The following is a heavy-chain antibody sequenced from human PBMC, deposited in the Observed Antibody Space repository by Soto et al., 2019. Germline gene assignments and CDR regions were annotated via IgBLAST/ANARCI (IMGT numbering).Heavy chain of an antibody. CDR1: GGTFSSYA. CDR3: ATSFYYYDSSANYDGSYYYYGMDV. CDR2: IIPIFGTA. V-gene: IGHV1-69*13. Sequence: ASVKVSCKASGGTFSSYAISWVRQAPGQGLEWMGGIIPIFGTANYAQKFQGRVTITADESTSTAYMELSSLRSEDTAVYYCATSFYYYDSSANYDGSYYYYGMDVWGQGTTVTVSS. D-gene: IGHD3-22*01. J-gene: IGHJ6*02.